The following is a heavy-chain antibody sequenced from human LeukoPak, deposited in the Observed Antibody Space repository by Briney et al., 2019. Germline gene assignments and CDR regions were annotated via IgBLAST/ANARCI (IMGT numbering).Heavy chain of an antibody. Sequence: SETLSLTXAVSGYSISSGYYWGWIRQPPGKGLEWVGSIYHSGSTYYNPSLKSRVTISVDTSKNQFSLKLSSVTAADTAVYYCASFSDGTGYPEIDYWGQGTLVTVSS. CDR2: IYHSGST. V-gene: IGHV4-38-2*01. CDR1: GYSISSGYY. CDR3: ASFSDGTGYPEIDY. D-gene: IGHD3/OR15-3a*01. J-gene: IGHJ4*02.